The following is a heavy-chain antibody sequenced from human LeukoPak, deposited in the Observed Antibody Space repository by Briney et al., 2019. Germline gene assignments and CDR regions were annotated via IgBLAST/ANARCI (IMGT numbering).Heavy chain of an antibody. J-gene: IGHJ6*02. CDR3: AKDRGSGSGSYYYYYGMDV. CDR1: GFTFSSYG. D-gene: IGHD3-10*01. Sequence: GSPRLSCAASGFTFSSYGMHWVRQAPGKGLEWVAVISYDGSNKYYADSVKGRFTISRDNSKNTLYLQMNSLRAEDTAVYYCAKDRGSGSGSYYYYYGMDVWGQGTTVTVSS. CDR2: ISYDGSNK. V-gene: IGHV3-30*18.